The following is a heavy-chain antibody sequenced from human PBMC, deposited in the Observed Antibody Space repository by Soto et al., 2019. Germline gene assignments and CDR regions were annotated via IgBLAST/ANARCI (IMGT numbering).Heavy chain of an antibody. CDR3: ARTRTMAQAIFGY. V-gene: IGHV1-3*01. Sequence: KVSFETAGCTDTSYTMHLVRQAPGQRLEWMGWINAGNGNTKYSQKFQGRVTITRDTSASTAYMELSSLRSEDTAVYYCARTRTMAQAIFGYWGQGTLVTVSS. J-gene: IGHJ4*02. CDR2: INAGNGNT. CDR1: GCTDTSYT. D-gene: IGHD3-10*01.